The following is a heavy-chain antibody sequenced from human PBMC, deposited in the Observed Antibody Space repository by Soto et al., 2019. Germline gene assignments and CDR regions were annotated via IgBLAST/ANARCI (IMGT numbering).Heavy chain of an antibody. Sequence: GASVKVSCKASGYTFTGYYMHWVRQAPGQGLEWMGWINPNSGGTNYAQKFQGWVTMTRDTSISTAYMELSRLRSDDTAVYYCAREGRDCSSTGCYNTSDGFDPWGQGTLVTVSS. D-gene: IGHD2-2*02. CDR3: AREGRDCSSTGCYNTSDGFDP. CDR2: INPNSGGT. J-gene: IGHJ5*02. CDR1: GYTFTGYY. V-gene: IGHV1-2*04.